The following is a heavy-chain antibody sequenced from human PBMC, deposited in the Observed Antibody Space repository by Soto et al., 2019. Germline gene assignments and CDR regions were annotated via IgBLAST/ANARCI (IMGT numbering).Heavy chain of an antibody. D-gene: IGHD6-19*01. CDR2: ISYDGSNK. Sequence: GGSLILSCAASGFTFSSCCMHWVRQAPGKGLEWVAVISYDGSNKYYADSVKGRFTISRDNSKNTLYLQMNSLRAEDTAVYYCAKDFAVAGNVYWGQGTLVTVSS. J-gene: IGHJ4*02. CDR1: GFTFSSCC. V-gene: IGHV3-30*18. CDR3: AKDFAVAGNVY.